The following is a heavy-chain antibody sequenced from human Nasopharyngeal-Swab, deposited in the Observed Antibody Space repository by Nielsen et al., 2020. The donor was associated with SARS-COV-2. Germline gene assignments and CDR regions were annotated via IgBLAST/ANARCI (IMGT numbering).Heavy chain of an antibody. D-gene: IGHD6-19*01. CDR3: ARANPEPSTSSGWYGRLVHYFDY. V-gene: IGHV4-4*02. J-gene: IGHJ4*02. CDR2: IYHSGST. Sequence: WIRQPPGKGLEWIGEIYHSGSTNYNPSLKSRVTISVDKPKNQFSLKLSSVTAADTAVYYCARANPEPSTSSGWYGRLVHYFDYWGQGTLVTVSS.